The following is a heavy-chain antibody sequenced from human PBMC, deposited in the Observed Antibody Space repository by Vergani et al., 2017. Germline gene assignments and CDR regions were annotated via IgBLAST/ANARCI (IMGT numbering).Heavy chain of an antibody. D-gene: IGHD3-3*01. Sequence: QVQLQESGPGLVKPSETLSLTCTVSGGSISSYYWSWIRQPPGTGLEWIGYIYYSGSTNYNPSLKSRVTISVDTSKNQFPLKLSSVTAADTDVYYCSRISAGIAIFGVVTNARFDYWGQGTLVTVSS. CDR1: GGSISSYY. CDR3: SRISAGIAIFGVVTNARFDY. J-gene: IGHJ4*02. CDR2: IYYSGST. V-gene: IGHV4-59*01.